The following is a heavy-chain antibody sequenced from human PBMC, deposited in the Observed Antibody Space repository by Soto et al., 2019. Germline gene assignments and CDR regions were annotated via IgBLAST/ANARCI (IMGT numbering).Heavy chain of an antibody. CDR2: IIPILGIA. Sequence: ASVKVSCKASGYTFTGYYMHCVRQAPGQGLEWMGRIIPILGIANYAQKFQGRVTITADKSTSTAYMELSSLRSEDTAVYYCARATLTTTGTTVAAFDIWGQGTMVTVSS. D-gene: IGHD1-1*01. CDR1: GYTFTGYY. CDR3: ARATLTTTGTTVAAFDI. J-gene: IGHJ3*02. V-gene: IGHV1-69*04.